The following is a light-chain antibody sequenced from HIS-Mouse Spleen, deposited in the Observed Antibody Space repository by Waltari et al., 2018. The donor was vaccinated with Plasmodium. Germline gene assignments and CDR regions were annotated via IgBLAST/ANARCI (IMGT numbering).Light chain of an antibody. J-gene: IGLJ2*01. CDR2: GKN. CDR3: NSRDSSGNHLV. V-gene: IGLV3-19*01. CDR1: SLRSYY. Sequence: SSELTQDPAVSVALGQTVRITCQGDSLRSYYASWYQQKPGQAPVLVIYGKNNRPSGSPDRFSGSSSGNTASLTIPGAQAEDEADYYCNSRDSSGNHLVFGGGTKLTVL.